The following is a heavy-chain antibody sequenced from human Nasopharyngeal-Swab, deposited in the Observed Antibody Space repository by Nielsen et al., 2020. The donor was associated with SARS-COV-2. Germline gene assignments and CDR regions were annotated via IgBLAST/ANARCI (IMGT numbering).Heavy chain of an antibody. CDR3: ARGGYSSGWVVH. Sequence: GSLRLSCTVSGGSISSYYWSWIRQPPGKGLEWIGYIYYSGSTNYNPSLKSRVTISVDTSKNQFSLKLSSVTAADTAVYYCARGGYSSGWVVHWGQGTLVTVSS. CDR2: IYYSGST. J-gene: IGHJ4*02. CDR1: GGSISSYY. V-gene: IGHV4-59*08. D-gene: IGHD6-19*01.